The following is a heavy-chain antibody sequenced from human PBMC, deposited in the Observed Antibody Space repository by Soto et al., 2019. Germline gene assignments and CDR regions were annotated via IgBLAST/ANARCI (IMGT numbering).Heavy chain of an antibody. CDR3: VRGKVGTNPNWLDP. V-gene: IGHV3-66*01. Sequence: EVQLVESGGGLVQPGGSLRLSCVASGFSVSSSYLYWVRQAPGKGLEWVSSIYLSGSTYYTDSVKGRFSISRDNSKNTLYLQMNSLGAEDTAIYYCVRGKVGTNPNWLDPWGQGSLVTVSS. J-gene: IGHJ5*02. CDR1: GFSVSSSY. D-gene: IGHD2-21*02. CDR2: IYLSGST.